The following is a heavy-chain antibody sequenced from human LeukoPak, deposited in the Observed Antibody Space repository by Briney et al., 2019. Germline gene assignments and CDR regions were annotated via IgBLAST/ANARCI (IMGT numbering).Heavy chain of an antibody. D-gene: IGHD6-19*01. CDR1: WFTVSSKY. J-gene: IGHJ4*02. CDR2: IYSGGST. Sequence: GGSLRLSCAASWFTVSSKYMSWVRQAPGKGLEWVSDIYSGGSTYYADSVKGRFTISRDNSKNTLYLQMTSLRAEDTVVYYCVREGGGSSGWGRYFDYWGQGTLVTVSS. CDR3: VREGGGSSGWGRYFDY. V-gene: IGHV3-53*01.